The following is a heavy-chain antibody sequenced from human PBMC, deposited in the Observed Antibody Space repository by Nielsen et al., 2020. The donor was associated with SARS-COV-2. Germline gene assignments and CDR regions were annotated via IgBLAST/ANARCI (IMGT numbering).Heavy chain of an antibody. Sequence: SVKVSCKASGGTFSSYAISWVRQAPGQGLEWMGGIIPIFGTANYAQKFQGRVTITADESTSTAYMELSSLRSEDTAVYYCARDLSCGQLSQSGDDAFDIWGQGTMVTVSS. CDR3: ARDLSCGQLSQSGDDAFDI. CDR1: GGTFSSYA. J-gene: IGHJ3*02. D-gene: IGHD6-6*01. V-gene: IGHV1-69*13. CDR2: IIPIFGTA.